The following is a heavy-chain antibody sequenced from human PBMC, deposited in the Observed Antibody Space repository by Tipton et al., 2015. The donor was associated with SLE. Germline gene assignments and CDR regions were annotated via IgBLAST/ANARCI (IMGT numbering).Heavy chain of an antibody. D-gene: IGHD3-9*01. V-gene: IGHV3-21*01. CDR1: GFTFSSYS. CDR3: ARHYDVLTSFDY. Sequence: EASGFTFSSYSMNWVRQAPGKGLEWVSSISTSSSYTYYADSVKGRFTISRDNANNSLYLQMNSLRVEDTAVYYCARHYDVLTSFDYWGLGTLVTVSS. J-gene: IGHJ4*02. CDR2: ISTSSSYT.